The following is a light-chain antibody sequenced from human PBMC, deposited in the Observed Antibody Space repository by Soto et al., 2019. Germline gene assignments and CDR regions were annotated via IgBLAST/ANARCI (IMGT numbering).Light chain of an antibody. CDR1: QSVSTS. J-gene: IGKJ4*01. V-gene: IGKV3-11*01. Sequence: EIVLTQSPVTLSLSPGERATLSCRASQSVSTSLDWYQQKPGQSPRLLIYDAAHRATGIPVRFSGGGSGTDFTLTISSLEPEDTAVYYCQQRSXWPLTFGGGAKV. CDR2: DAA. CDR3: QQRSXWPLT.